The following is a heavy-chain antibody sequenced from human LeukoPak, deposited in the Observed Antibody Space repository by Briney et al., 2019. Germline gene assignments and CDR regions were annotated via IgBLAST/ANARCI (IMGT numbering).Heavy chain of an antibody. CDR2: INPNSGGT. V-gene: IGHV1-2*04. J-gene: IGHJ4*02. D-gene: IGHD3-10*02. CDR1: GYTFTSYG. CDR3: ARDRHPITMFSSYYFDY. Sequence: ASVKVSCKASGYTFTSYGISWVRQAPGQGLEWMGWINPNSGGTNYAQKFQGWVTMTRDTSISTAYMELSRLRSDDTAVYYCARDRHPITMFSSYYFDYWGQGTLVTVSS.